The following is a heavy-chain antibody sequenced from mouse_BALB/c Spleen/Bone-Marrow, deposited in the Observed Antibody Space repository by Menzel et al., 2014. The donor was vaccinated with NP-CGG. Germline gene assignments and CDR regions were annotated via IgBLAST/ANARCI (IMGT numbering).Heavy chain of an antibody. J-gene: IGHJ4*01. D-gene: IGHD2-10*02. CDR2: IDPSDSES. V-gene: IGHV1-69*02. Sequence: QVQLQQSGAELVKPGAPVKLSCKASGYTFTTYWMNWAKQRPGRGLEWIGKIDPSDSESHYSQKFKDKATLTVDKSSSTAYIQLSSLTSEDSAVYFCARSYGNYDAMDFWGQGTSVTVSS. CDR1: GYTFTTYW. CDR3: ARSYGNYDAMDF.